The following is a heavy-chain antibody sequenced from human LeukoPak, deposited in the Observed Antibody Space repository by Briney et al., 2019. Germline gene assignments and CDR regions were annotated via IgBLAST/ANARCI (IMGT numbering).Heavy chain of an antibody. CDR2: IKQDGSEK. Sequence: PGGSLRLSCAASGFTFSSYWMSWVRQAPGKGLEWVANIKQDGSEKYYVDSVKGRFTISRDNVKNSVYLQMNSLRAEDTAVYYCARDFSGWSVDPWGQGTLVTVSS. CDR1: GFTFSSYW. V-gene: IGHV3-7*01. D-gene: IGHD6-19*01. J-gene: IGHJ5*02. CDR3: ARDFSGWSVDP.